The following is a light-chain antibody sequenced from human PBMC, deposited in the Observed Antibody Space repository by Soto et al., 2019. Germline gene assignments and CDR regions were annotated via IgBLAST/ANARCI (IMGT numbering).Light chain of an antibody. Sequence: EIVMTQSPASLSVPPGERATLSCRASQSVSTNFAWYLQKPGQAPRLLIYGASTRATAVPARFTASGSGTEFTLSISRQQSDDFGVYYCQQYDTWPRTVGQGTKVEIK. V-gene: IGKV3-15*01. CDR2: GAS. J-gene: IGKJ1*01. CDR3: QQYDTWPRT. CDR1: QSVSTN.